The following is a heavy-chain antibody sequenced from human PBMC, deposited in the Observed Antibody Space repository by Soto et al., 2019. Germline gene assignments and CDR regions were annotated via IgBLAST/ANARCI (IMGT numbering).Heavy chain of an antibody. CDR3: ARGVFAGPSFFDY. D-gene: IGHD3-3*01. V-gene: IGHV6-1*01. CDR2: TYYRSKWYT. Sequence: XXTLSLTCAISGDSVSGNSAXWNCLRQSPSRGLEWLGRTYYRSKWYTDYAESVKSRIVVTPDTSRNQFSLQLISVSPEDAAVYYCARGVFAGPSFFDYWGQGTPVTVSS. CDR1: GDSVSGNSAX. J-gene: IGHJ4*02.